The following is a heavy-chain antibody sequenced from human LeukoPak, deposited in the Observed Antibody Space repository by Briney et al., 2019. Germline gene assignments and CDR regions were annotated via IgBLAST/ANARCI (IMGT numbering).Heavy chain of an antibody. CDR1: GGSFSGYY. Sequence: PSETLSLTCAVYGGSFSGYYWSWLRQPPGKGLEWIGEINHSGSTNYNPSLKSRVTISVDTSKNQFSLKLSSVTAADTAVYYCARGWGRVAADTTINYFDYWGQGTLVTVSS. J-gene: IGHJ4*02. V-gene: IGHV4-34*01. CDR3: ARGWGRVAADTTINYFDY. D-gene: IGHD3-16*01. CDR2: INHSGST.